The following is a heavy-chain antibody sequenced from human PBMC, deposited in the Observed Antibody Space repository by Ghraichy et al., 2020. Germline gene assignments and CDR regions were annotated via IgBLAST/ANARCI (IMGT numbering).Heavy chain of an antibody. CDR1: GGTISSYY. V-gene: IGHV4-4*07. CDR2: NYTSGST. D-gene: IGHD2-2*01. J-gene: IGHJ2*01. Sequence: SETLSLTCTVSGGTISSYYWSWIRQPAGKGLEWIGRNYTSGSTNYNPSLKSRVTMSVDTSKNQFSLELSTVTAADTAVYYCATVVVVVPAATRNWYFDLWDRGALVTVSS. CDR3: ATVVVVVPAATRNWYFDL.